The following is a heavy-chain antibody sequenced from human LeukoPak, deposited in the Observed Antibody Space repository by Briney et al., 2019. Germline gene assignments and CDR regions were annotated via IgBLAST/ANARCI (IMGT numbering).Heavy chain of an antibody. CDR2: SYYSGST. Sequence: SETLSLTCTVSGDSISAYYWSWIRQPPGKGLEWIGYSYYSGSTNYNPSLKSRLTLSVDTSKNQFTLKLSSVTAADTAVYYCARGTYLNAFAIWGQGTMVTVSS. CDR3: ARGTYLNAFAI. V-gene: IGHV4-59*13. CDR1: GDSISAYY. J-gene: IGHJ3*02.